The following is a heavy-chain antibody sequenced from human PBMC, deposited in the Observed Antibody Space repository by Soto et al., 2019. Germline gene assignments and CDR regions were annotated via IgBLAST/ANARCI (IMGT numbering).Heavy chain of an antibody. V-gene: IGHV3-23*01. J-gene: IGHJ4*02. D-gene: IGHD2-15*01. CDR3: VKERIELWLIDY. Sequence: GGSLRLSCVASGFSFSAYAMTWVRQSPGKGFEWVSTISGSGRITNYADSVKGRFTTSKDTSTNTLYLHMNSLSADYTAVYYCVKERIELWLIDYWGQGTLVTVSS. CDR2: ISGSGRIT. CDR1: GFSFSAYA.